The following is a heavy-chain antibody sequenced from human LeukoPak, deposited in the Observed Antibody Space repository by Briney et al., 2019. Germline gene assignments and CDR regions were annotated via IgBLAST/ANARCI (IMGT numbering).Heavy chain of an antibody. CDR2: IYHSGST. CDR3: ARDRGGSGSYLGY. Sequence: PSGTLSLTCAVSGGSISSNNWWSWVRQPPGKGLEWIGEIYHSGSTNYNPSLKSRVTISVHKSKNQFSLKLSSVTAADTAVYYCARDRGGSGSYLGYWGQGTLVTVSS. J-gene: IGHJ4*02. CDR1: GGSISSNNW. D-gene: IGHD3-10*01. V-gene: IGHV4-4*02.